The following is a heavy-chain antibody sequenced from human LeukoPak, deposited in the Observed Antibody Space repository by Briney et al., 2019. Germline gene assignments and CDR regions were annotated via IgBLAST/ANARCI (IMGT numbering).Heavy chain of an antibody. D-gene: IGHD5-24*01. V-gene: IGHV4-34*01. Sequence: SETLSLTCAVYGGSFSGYYWSWIRQPPGKGLEWIGEVNHSGSTNSNPSLKSRVTISVDTSKNQFSLKLSSVPAADTAVYYCVRGVEMATLNSAAVWGKGTTVTVSS. CDR1: GGSFSGYY. CDR3: VRGVEMATLNSAAV. J-gene: IGHJ6*04. CDR2: VNHSGST.